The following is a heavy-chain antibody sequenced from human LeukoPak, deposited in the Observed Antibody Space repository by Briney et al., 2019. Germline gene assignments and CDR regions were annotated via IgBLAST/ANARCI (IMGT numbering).Heavy chain of an antibody. CDR1: GYTFTGYY. J-gene: IGHJ4*02. V-gene: IGHV1-2*04. CDR3: ARGETAMVPFDY. Sequence: ASVRVSCKASGYTFTGYYMHWVRQAPAQGLEWMGWINPNSGGTNYAQKFQGWVTMTRDASISTAYMELSRLRSDDTAVYYCARGETAMVPFDYWGQGTLVTVSS. D-gene: IGHD5-18*01. CDR2: INPNSGGT.